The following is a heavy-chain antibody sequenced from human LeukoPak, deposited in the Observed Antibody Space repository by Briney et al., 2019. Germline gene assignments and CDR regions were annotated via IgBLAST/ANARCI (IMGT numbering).Heavy chain of an antibody. J-gene: IGHJ4*02. D-gene: IGHD3-10*01. V-gene: IGHV1-2*02. CDR1: GYTFTSYG. CDR3: ARGSMVRGDFDY. Sequence: ASVKVSCKVSGYTFTSYGISWVRQAPGPGLEWMGWINPNSGGTNYEQKFQGRVTMTRDTSLSTPYVELSRLRSDDTAVYYGARGSMVRGDFDYWGQGTLVTVSS. CDR2: INPNSGGT.